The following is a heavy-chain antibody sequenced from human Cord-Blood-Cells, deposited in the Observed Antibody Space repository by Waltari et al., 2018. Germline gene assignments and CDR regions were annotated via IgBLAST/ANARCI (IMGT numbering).Heavy chain of an antibody. V-gene: IGHV4-39*07. CDR3: AREKQQLVDY. D-gene: IGHD6-13*01. J-gene: IGHJ4*02. CDR1: GGPLSSSSYY. Sequence: QLQLQESGPGLVKPSETLSLTCTVSGGPLSSSSYYWGWIRQPPGKGLEWIGSIYYSGSTYYNPSLKSRVTISVDTSKNQFSLKLSSVTATDTAVYYCAREKQQLVDYWGQGTLVTVSS. CDR2: IYYSGST.